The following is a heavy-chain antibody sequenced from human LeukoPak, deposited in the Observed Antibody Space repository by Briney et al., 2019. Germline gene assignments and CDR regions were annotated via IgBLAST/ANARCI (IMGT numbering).Heavy chain of an antibody. Sequence: SQTLSLTCTVSGGSIGSGGYSWSWIRQHPGKGLEWIGCIYYSGSTYYNPSLKSRVTISVDTSKNQFSLKLSSVTAADTAVYYCARGLGVCSGGSCYIGSWFDPWGQGTLVTVFS. V-gene: IGHV4-31*03. CDR3: ARGLGVCSGGSCYIGSWFDP. CDR1: GGSIGSGGYS. J-gene: IGHJ5*02. CDR2: IYYSGST. D-gene: IGHD2-15*01.